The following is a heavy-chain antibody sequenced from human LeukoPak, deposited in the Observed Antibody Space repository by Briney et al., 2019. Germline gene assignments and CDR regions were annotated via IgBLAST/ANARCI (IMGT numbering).Heavy chain of an antibody. V-gene: IGHV3-74*01. CDR1: GFTFSSYW. Sequence: GASLRLSCAASGFTFSSYWMHWVRQAPGKGLVWVSRINTDGSSTSYADSVKGRFTISRDNAKNTLYLQMNSLRAEDTAVYYCARGTYYYDSSGSWSYWGQGTLVTVSS. CDR2: INTDGSST. J-gene: IGHJ4*02. CDR3: ARGTYYYDSSGSWSY. D-gene: IGHD3-22*01.